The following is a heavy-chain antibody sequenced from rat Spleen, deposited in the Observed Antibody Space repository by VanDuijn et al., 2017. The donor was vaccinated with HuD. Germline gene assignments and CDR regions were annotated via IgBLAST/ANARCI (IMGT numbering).Heavy chain of an antibody. Sequence: EVQLVESDGGLVQPGRSLKLSCAVSGFIFSDYYMAWVRQAPTKGLEWVATFSYDGYSTYYRDSVKGRFTISRDNAKSTLYLQMDSLRSEDTATYYCARGDGGYWYFDFWGPGTMVTVSS. CDR1: GFIFSDYY. J-gene: IGHJ1*01. CDR2: FSYDGYST. D-gene: IGHD1-11*01. CDR3: ARGDGGYWYFDF. V-gene: IGHV5-29*01.